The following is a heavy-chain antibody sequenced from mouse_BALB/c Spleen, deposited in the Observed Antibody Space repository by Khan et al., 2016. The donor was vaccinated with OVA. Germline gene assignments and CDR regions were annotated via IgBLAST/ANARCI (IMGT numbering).Heavy chain of an antibody. D-gene: IGHD1-1*01. Sequence: QVQLKQSGAELARPGASVKMSCKASGYTFTSYSMHWIKQRPGQGLEWIGNINPSNAYTHYNQKFKDKATLTADKSSSTAYMQLSSLTSEDSAVYYCARDFHYYGSRGALDYWGQGTSVTVSS. CDR3: ARDFHYYGSRGALDY. CDR2: INPSNAYT. J-gene: IGHJ4*01. V-gene: IGHV1-4*01. CDR1: GYTFTSYS.